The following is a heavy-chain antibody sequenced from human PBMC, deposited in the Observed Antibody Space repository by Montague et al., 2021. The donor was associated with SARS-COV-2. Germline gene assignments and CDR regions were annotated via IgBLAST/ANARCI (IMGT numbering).Heavy chain of an antibody. Sequence: CAISGDSVSSNIATWNWIRQSPSRGLEWLGRTYYRSKWYNDYAESVKGRITIDPDTSKHQFSLHLNSVTPEDTAVYYCARIPVGSKYYFDFWGQGTLVTVPS. CDR2: TYYRSKWYN. V-gene: IGHV6-1*01. J-gene: IGHJ4*02. CDR3: ARIPVGSKYYFDF. CDR1: GDSVSSNIAT. D-gene: IGHD2-2*01.